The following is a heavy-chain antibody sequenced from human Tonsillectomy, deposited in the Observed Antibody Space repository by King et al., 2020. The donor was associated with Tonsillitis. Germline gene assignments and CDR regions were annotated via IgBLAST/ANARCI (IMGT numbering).Heavy chain of an antibody. CDR3: VRRERGGWFDP. D-gene: IGHD1-1*01. V-gene: IGHV4-59*08. J-gene: IGHJ5*02. CDR1: VGSISTYY. CDR2: INYSGST. Sequence: QLQESGPGLGKPSETLSLTCTVSVGSISTYYWSWFRQPQGKGLGWIGYINYSGSTTYKPSLNSLVTISVDTSKNQFSRSLSSVTAADTAVYYCVRRERGGWFDPWGQGTLVTVSS.